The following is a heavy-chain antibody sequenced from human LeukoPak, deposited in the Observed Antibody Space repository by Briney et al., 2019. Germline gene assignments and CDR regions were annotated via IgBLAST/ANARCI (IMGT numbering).Heavy chain of an antibody. CDR3: ARVDRAMLTVYYYMDV. D-gene: IGHD5-18*01. Sequence: PGGSLRLSCAASGFTFSSYGINWVRQAPGKGLEWVSYISSSSSVIYYADSVTGRFTISRDNAKNSLFLQMNSLRAEDTAVYYCARVDRAMLTVYYYMDVWGKGTTVTVSS. CDR1: GFTFSSYG. CDR2: ISSSSSVI. J-gene: IGHJ6*03. V-gene: IGHV3-48*01.